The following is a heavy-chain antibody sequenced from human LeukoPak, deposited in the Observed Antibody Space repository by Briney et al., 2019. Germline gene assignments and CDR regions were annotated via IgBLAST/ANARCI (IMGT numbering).Heavy chain of an antibody. Sequence: PSETLSLTCAVYGGSFSGYYWSWIRQPPGKGLEWIGEINHSGSTNYNPSLKSRVTISVDTSKNQFSLKLSSVTAADTAVYYCARGRGPVAARRGLTIDYWGQGTLVTVSS. J-gene: IGHJ4*02. D-gene: IGHD6-6*01. CDR1: GGSFSGYY. CDR2: INHSGST. CDR3: ARGRGPVAARRGLTIDY. V-gene: IGHV4-34*01.